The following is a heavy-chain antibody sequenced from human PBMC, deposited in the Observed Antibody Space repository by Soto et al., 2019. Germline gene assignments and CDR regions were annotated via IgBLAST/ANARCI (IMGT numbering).Heavy chain of an antibody. D-gene: IGHD3-10*01. Sequence: QVQLVQSGAEVKKPGASVKVSCKASGYSFTTYGISWVRQAPGQGLEWMGWISDYNGNTNYEKKFQGRVTMTTDTPTRTAYMELKSLRADDTAGYYCAREGYYSGAGSYSPPRYYGMDVWGQGTTVTVS. J-gene: IGHJ6*02. CDR3: AREGYYSGAGSYSPPRYYGMDV. V-gene: IGHV1-18*01. CDR1: GYSFTTYG. CDR2: ISDYNGNT.